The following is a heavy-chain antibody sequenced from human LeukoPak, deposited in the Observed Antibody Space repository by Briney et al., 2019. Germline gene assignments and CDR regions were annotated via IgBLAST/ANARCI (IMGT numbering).Heavy chain of an antibody. Sequence: PGRSLRLSCAASGFTFSSYAMHWVRQAPGKGLEWVAVISYDGSNKYYADSVKGRFTISRDNSKNTVHLQMDSLRTEDTAVYYCARDGGIAATGTQNWVPWFDPWGQGTLVTVSS. CDR2: ISYDGSNK. D-gene: IGHD6-13*01. CDR1: GFTFSSYA. J-gene: IGHJ5*02. V-gene: IGHV3-30-3*01. CDR3: ARDGGIAATGTQNWVPWFDP.